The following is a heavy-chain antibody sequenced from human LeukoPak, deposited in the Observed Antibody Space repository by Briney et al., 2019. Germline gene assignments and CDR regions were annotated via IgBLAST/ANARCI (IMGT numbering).Heavy chain of an antibody. D-gene: IGHD1-26*01. V-gene: IGHV3-11*06. J-gene: IGHJ3*02. CDR3: ARRQGGAYAGAFDI. CDR2: ISSSSSYT. Sequence: GGSLRLSCAASGFTFSDYYMSWIRQAPGKGLEWVSYISSSSSYTKYADSVKGRFTISREKAKNSLYLQMNPLTPPYMAVYYCARRQGGAYAGAFDIWGQGTMVTVSS. CDR1: GFTFSDYY.